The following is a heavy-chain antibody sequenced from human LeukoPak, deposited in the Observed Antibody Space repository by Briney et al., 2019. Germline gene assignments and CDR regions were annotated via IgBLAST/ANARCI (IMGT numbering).Heavy chain of an antibody. CDR1: GFTFSSYS. CDR2: ISSSSSYI. J-gene: IGHJ4*02. Sequence: GGSLRLSCAASGFTFSSYSMNWVRQAPGKGLEWVSSISSSSSYIYYADSVKGRFTISRDNAKNSLYLQMNSLRAEDTAVYYCARAQDAYSSGWYDWGQGTLSPSPQ. CDR3: ARAQDAYSSGWYD. V-gene: IGHV3-21*01. D-gene: IGHD6-19*01.